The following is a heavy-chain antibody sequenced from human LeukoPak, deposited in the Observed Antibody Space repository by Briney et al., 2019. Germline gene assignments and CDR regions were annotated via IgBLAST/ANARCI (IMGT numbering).Heavy chain of an antibody. CDR1: GGSISSYY. D-gene: IGHD3-10*01. CDR3: ARGESSGFGELLPDY. V-gene: IGHV4-59*01. Sequence: SETLSLTCTVSGGSISSYYWSWIRQPPGKGLEWIGYIYYSGSTNYNPSLKSRVTISVDTSKNQFSLKLSSVTAAGTAVYYCARGESSGFGELLPDYWGQGTLVTVSS. J-gene: IGHJ4*02. CDR2: IYYSGST.